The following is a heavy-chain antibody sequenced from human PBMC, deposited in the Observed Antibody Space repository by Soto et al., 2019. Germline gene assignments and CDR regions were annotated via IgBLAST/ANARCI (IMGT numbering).Heavy chain of an antibody. CDR3: ATARPPMVRGVTNYGWFDP. J-gene: IGHJ5*02. CDR2: SNPNSGGT. Sequence: ASVKVSCKASGDTFTGYYMHWVRQARGQGLEWMGWSNPNSGGTNYAQKFQGRVTMTRDTSISTAYMELSRLRSDDTAVYYCATARPPMVRGVTNYGWFDPWGQGTLFTVSS. CDR1: GDTFTGYY. V-gene: IGHV1-2*02. D-gene: IGHD3-10*01.